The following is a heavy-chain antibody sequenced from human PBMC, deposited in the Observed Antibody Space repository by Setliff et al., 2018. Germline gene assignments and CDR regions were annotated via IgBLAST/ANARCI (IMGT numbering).Heavy chain of an antibody. D-gene: IGHD6-13*01. Sequence: GESLKISCQGSGYSFTSHWIGWVRQMPGKGLEWMWIIYPRDSDTRYSPSFQGQVTISADKSSSTAYLQWSSLKASDTAMYYCARAPSGVAAGTGFDYWGQGTLVTVSS. J-gene: IGHJ4*02. V-gene: IGHV5-51*01. CDR2: IYPRDSDT. CDR1: GYSFTSHW. CDR3: ARAPSGVAAGTGFDY.